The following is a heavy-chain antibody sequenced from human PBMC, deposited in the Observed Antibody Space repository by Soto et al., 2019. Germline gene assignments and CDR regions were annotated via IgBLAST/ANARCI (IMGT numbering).Heavy chain of an antibody. J-gene: IGHJ6*02. CDR3: AKDEVLVEVVARDYYGMDV. D-gene: IGHD2-15*01. CDR2: ISYDGNKK. CDR1: GFTFSSYG. V-gene: IGHV3-30*18. Sequence: PGGSLRLSCVASGFTFSSYGMHWVRQAPGKGLEWVAIISYDGNKKYYADSVKGRFTISRDNSKNTLYLQMNSLRAEDTAVYYCAKDEVLVEVVARDYYGMDVWGQGTTVTVSS.